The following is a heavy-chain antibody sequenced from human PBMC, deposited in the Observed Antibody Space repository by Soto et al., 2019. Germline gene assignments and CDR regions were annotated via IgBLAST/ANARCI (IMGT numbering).Heavy chain of an antibody. D-gene: IGHD2-2*01. Sequence: GKGLEWVSAISGSGGSTYYADSVKGRFTISRDNSKNTLYLQMNSLRAEDTAVYYCAKFLCLDGKSSTASCVRSRHHWCHGTAVPVSP. J-gene: IGHJ4*01. CDR2: ISGSGGST. CDR3: AKFLCLDGKSSTASCVRSRHH. V-gene: IGHV3-23*01.